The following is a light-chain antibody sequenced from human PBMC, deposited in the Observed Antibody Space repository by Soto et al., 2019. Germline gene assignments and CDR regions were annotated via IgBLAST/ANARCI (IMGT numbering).Light chain of an antibody. CDR1: SSDVGSYNL. J-gene: IGLJ2*01. Sequence: QSALTQPASVSGSPGQSITISCTGTSSDVGSYNLVSWYQQHPGKAPKLMIYEGSKRPSGVSNRFSGSKSGNTASLTIYGLQAEDEVDYYCCSYAGSSTLFGGGTQLTVL. V-gene: IGLV2-23*01. CDR3: CSYAGSSTL. CDR2: EGS.